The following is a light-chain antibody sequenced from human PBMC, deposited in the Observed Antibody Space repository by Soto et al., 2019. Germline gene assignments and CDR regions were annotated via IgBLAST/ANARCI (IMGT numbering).Light chain of an antibody. V-gene: IGKV3D-15*01. CDR1: QSVGSD. CDR2: DIF. CDR3: QQYNSWPLT. Sequence: ESVLTQSPGTRSVSPVEGSTLSCRASQSVGSDLAWYQQKPGQAPKLVIYDIFTRATGVPNRISGSGSGTEFTLTISSLQSEEFAVYYCQQYNSWPLTFGGGTRWIS. J-gene: IGKJ4*01.